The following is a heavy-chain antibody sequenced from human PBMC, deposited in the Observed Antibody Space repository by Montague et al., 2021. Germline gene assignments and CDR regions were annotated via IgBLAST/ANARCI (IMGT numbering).Heavy chain of an antibody. CDR2: VYKRGDT. Sequence: SETRSLTCSVSGDSISSYEYDWTWIRQPAGRGLEWIGRVYKRGDTNTNPSLRSRLTLSVDTSKNHFSLTLTSVTAADTAVYFCARDSPVVEPWVGEHKGAFDIRGQGTMVTVSS. D-gene: IGHD3-10*01. CDR1: GDSISSYEYD. CDR3: ARDSPVVEPWVGEHKGAFDI. J-gene: IGHJ3*02. V-gene: IGHV4-4*07.